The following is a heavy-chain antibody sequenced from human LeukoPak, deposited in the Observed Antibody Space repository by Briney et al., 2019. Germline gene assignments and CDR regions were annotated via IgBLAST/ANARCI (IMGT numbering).Heavy chain of an antibody. CDR2: IYYSGST. CDR3: TRVHYSGSGLSSYFDY. CDR1: GGSISSYY. J-gene: IGHJ4*02. V-gene: IGHV4-59*01. D-gene: IGHD3-10*01. Sequence: SETLSLTCTVSGGSISSYYWSWIRQPPGKGLEWIGYIYYSGSTNYNPSLKSRVTISVDTSKNQFSLKLSSVTAADTAVYYCTRVHYSGSGLSSYFDYWGQGTLVTVSS.